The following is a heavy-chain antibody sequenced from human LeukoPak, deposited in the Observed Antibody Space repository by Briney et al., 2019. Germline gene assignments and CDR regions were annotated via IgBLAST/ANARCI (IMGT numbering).Heavy chain of an antibody. J-gene: IGHJ4*02. CDR3: ARADTASSSYFDY. CDR1: GFTFSSYD. V-gene: IGHV3-13*01. CDR2: IGTAGDT. Sequence: GGSLRLSCAASGFTFSSYDMHWVRQATGKGLEWVSAIGTAGDTYYPGSVKGRFTISRENAKNSLYLQMNSLRAGDTAVYYCARADTASSSYFDYWGQGTLVTASS. D-gene: IGHD6-6*01.